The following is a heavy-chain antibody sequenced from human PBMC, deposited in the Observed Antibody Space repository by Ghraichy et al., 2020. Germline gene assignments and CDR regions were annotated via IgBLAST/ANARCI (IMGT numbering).Heavy chain of an antibody. Sequence: ASVKVSCKASGYTFTNYYMHWVRQAPGQGLEWIGLINPTSAGTIYAQKFQGRVTMTRDTSTSTVYMELTSLRSEDTAVYSCARDHFTEIVGYNPGYYYCMDVWDQGTTVTVSS. V-gene: IGHV1-46*01. CDR2: INPTSAGT. D-gene: IGHD1-26*01. CDR3: ARDHFTEIVGYNPGYYYCMDV. J-gene: IGHJ6*02. CDR1: GYTFTNYY.